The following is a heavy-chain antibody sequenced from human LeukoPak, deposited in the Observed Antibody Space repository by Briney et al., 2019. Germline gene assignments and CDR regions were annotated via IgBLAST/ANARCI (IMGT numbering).Heavy chain of an antibody. CDR2: INEDGSDK. D-gene: IGHD3-10*01. CDR3: ATDGAT. Sequence: PGGSLRLSYEASGFSFSDHWMTWVRQAPGKGLEWVAEINEDGSDKYYVDSVKGRYTISRDNARNSLYLQMNNLRVEDTAVYYCATDGATWGQGTQVTVSS. J-gene: IGHJ5*02. V-gene: IGHV3-7*01. CDR1: GFSFSDHW.